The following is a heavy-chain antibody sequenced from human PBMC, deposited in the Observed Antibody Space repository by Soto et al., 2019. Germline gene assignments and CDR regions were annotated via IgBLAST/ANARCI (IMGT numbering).Heavy chain of an antibody. CDR3: ATANTPYSFDM. V-gene: IGHV3-7*01. CDR2: INPAGNVQ. Sequence: VQLVESGGGLVQPGESLRLSCAASGLTFSISCMTWVRQAPGEGLEWVSNINPAGNVQQYADSVKERFTISRENAKNSLFLQMSGRRVEDTAVYYCATANTPYSFDMWGQGTMVTVSS. J-gene: IGHJ3*02. D-gene: IGHD2-8*01. CDR1: GLTFSISC.